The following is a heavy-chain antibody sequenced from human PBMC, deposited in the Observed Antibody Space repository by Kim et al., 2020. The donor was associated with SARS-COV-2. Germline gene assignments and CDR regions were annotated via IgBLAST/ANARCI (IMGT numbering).Heavy chain of an antibody. CDR3: AKTLEAGTTIDY. D-gene: IGHD1-1*01. J-gene: IGHJ4*02. V-gene: IGHV3-23*01. Sequence: CADSVKGRFTISRDNSKNTLYLQMNSLGAEDTAVYYCAKTLEAGTTIDYWGQGALVTVSS.